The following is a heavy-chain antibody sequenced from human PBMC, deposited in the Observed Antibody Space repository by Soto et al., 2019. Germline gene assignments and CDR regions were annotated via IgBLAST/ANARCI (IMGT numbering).Heavy chain of an antibody. CDR3: ARFEPKVGATSNDAFDI. V-gene: IGHV1-18*01. CDR1: GYTFTSYG. D-gene: IGHD1-26*01. CDR2: ISAYNGNT. Sequence: ASVKVSCKASGYTFTSYGISWVRQAPGQGLEWMGWISAYNGNTNYAQKLQGRVTMTTDTSTSTAYMELRSLRSDDTAVYYCARFEPKVGATSNDAFDIWGQGTMVTVSS. J-gene: IGHJ3*02.